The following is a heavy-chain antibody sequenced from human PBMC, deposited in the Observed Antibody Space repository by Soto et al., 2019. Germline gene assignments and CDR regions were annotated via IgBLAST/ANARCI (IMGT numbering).Heavy chain of an antibody. V-gene: IGHV4-31*03. Sequence: QVQLQESGPGLVKPSQTLSLTCTVSGGSINSGGYYWSWIRQHPGKGLEWIGYIYNSGSTYYNPSLKFRITMSVDTSKNQCSRKLSSVTGADTAVYYCAREEVAYYGSGSYNWFDPWGQGTLVTVSS. D-gene: IGHD3-10*01. CDR1: GGSINSGGYY. CDR2: IYNSGST. CDR3: AREEVAYYGSGSYNWFDP. J-gene: IGHJ5*02.